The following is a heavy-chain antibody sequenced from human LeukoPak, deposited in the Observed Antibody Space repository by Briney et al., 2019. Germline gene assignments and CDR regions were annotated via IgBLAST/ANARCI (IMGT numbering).Heavy chain of an antibody. J-gene: IGHJ3*02. Sequence: GGSLRLSCAASGFTFSSYSMNWVRHAPGKGLEWVSYISSSSSTIYYADSVKGRFTISRDNAKNSLYLQMNSLRAEDTAVYYCARGIQSAAAYGAFDIWGQGTMVTVSS. CDR3: ARGIQSAAAYGAFDI. D-gene: IGHD6-13*01. V-gene: IGHV3-48*01. CDR2: ISSSSSTI. CDR1: GFTFSSYS.